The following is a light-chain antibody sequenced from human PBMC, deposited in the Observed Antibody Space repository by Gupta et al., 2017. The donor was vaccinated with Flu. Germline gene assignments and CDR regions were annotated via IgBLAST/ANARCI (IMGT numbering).Light chain of an antibody. V-gene: IGKV4-1*01. J-gene: IGKJ4*01. Sequence: DIVMTQSPDSLAVALGERATINCKSSQSPLWSSSNKNYLAWYQQKPGQPPKLLIYWASTRESGVPDRFSGSESGTDFTLTISSLQAEDVAVYYCQQDYTTPLTFGGGTKVEIK. CDR2: WAS. CDR1: QSPLWSSSNKNY. CDR3: QQDYTTPLT.